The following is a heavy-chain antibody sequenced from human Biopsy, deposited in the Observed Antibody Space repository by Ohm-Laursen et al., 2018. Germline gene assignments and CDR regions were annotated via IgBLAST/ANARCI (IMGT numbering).Heavy chain of an antibody. CDR1: GGSVSGYY. CDR2: IYYSVMT. J-gene: IGHJ6*02. D-gene: IGHD4-11*01. CDR3: ARDSGILNYGNFKYYHYYGMDV. Sequence: GTLSLTCTVSGGSVSGYYWSWIRQTPGKGLEWIGHIYYSVMTNYNPSLQSRVSISVDTSRNQVSLTLSSVTAADTAVYYCARDSGILNYGNFKYYHYYGMDVWGQGTKVTVSS. V-gene: IGHV4-59*02.